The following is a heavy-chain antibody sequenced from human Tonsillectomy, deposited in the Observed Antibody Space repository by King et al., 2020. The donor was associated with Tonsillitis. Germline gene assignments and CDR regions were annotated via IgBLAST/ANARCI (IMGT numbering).Heavy chain of an antibody. CDR1: GGSFSDYY. Sequence: VQLQQWGAGLLKPSETLSLTCAVYGGSFSDYYWGWIRQPPGKGLEWLGKISHSGSTNYNPSLKSRITISVDTSKKQFSLKLTSVTAAYTAVYYCARGKYDFWSGYPDYFDYWGQGTLVTVSS. V-gene: IGHV4-34*01. CDR2: ISHSGST. D-gene: IGHD3-3*01. J-gene: IGHJ4*02. CDR3: ARGKYDFWSGYPDYFDY.